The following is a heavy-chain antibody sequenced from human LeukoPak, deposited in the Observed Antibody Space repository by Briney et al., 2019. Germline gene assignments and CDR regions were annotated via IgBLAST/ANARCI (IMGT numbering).Heavy chain of an antibody. CDR3: ARFTVGYGMDV. D-gene: IGHD1-26*01. CDR1: GSSFTSYW. CDR2: IYPGDSDT. J-gene: IGHJ6*02. Sequence: GSSLKISCKGSGSSFTSYWIGWVRPMRGKGLEWMGIIYPGDSDTRSSPSFQGQATISADKSISTAYLQWSSLKASDTAMYYCARFTVGYGMDVWGQGTTVTVSS. V-gene: IGHV5-51*01.